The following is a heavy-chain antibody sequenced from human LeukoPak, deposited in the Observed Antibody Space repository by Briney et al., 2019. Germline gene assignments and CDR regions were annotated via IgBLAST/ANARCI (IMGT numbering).Heavy chain of an antibody. Sequence: GGSLRLSCAASGFTLDDYGMSWVPQAPGKGLEWVSGINWNGGSTGYADSVKGRFTISRDNAKNSLYLQMNSLRAEDTALYYCARHYYDSSGLVRSYYYYYMDVWGKGTTVTVSS. CDR3: ARHYYDSSGLVRSYYYYYMDV. V-gene: IGHV3-20*04. D-gene: IGHD3-22*01. CDR2: INWNGGST. CDR1: GFTLDDYG. J-gene: IGHJ6*03.